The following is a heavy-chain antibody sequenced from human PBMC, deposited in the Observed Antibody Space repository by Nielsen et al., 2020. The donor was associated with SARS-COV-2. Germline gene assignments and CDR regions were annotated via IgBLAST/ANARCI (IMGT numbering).Heavy chain of an antibody. J-gene: IGHJ6*02. V-gene: IGHV3-23*01. Sequence: GGSLRLSCTASGFTFSSYAMTWVRQAPGKGLEWVSTISSSGDSTYYADSVKGRFTISRDNSKTTLYLQMNSLRAEDTAIYYCAKDRPPNYSYGMDVWGQGTTVTVSS. CDR1: GFTFSSYA. CDR2: ISSSGDST. CDR3: AKDRPPNYSYGMDV.